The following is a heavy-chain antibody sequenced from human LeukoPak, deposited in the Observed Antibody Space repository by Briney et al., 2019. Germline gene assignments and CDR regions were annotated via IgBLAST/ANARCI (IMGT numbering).Heavy chain of an antibody. D-gene: IGHD6-19*01. Sequence: GGSLRLSCSASGITFSSHAMHWVRQAPGKGLEYVSAISDNGGMTFYADSVKGRFTISRDNSKNTLYLQMSSLRGEDAAVYYCYVSGWTEDIDNWGQGTLVTVSS. CDR2: ISDNGGMT. V-gene: IGHV3-64D*06. CDR3: YVSGWTEDIDN. CDR1: GITFSSHA. J-gene: IGHJ4*02.